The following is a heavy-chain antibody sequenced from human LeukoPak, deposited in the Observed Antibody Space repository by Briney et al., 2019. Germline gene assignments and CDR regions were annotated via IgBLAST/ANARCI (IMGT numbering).Heavy chain of an antibody. CDR3: ARGGPNHYHSGY. CDR2: INPNSGGT. J-gene: IGHJ4*02. D-gene: IGHD1-14*01. Sequence: SVKVSCKASEYTFTTYYIHWVRQAPGQGLEWMGWINPNSGGTNYAQKFQGRVTMTRDTSISTAYMELSRLRSDDTAVYYCARGGPNHYHSGYWGQGTLVTVSS. CDR1: EYTFTTYY. V-gene: IGHV1-2*02.